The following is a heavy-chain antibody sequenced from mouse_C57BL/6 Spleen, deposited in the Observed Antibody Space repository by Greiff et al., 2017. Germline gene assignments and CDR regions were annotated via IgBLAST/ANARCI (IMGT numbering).Heavy chain of an antibody. Sequence: QVQLKQSGPELVKPGASVKISCKASGYAFSSSWMNWVKQRPGKGLEWIGRIYPGDGDTNYNGKFKGKATLTAYKSSSTAYMQLSSLTSEDSAVYFCARSELGGFAYWGQGTLVTVSA. CDR2: IYPGDGDT. V-gene: IGHV1-82*01. CDR1: GYAFSSSW. J-gene: IGHJ3*01. D-gene: IGHD4-1*01. CDR3: ARSELGGFAY.